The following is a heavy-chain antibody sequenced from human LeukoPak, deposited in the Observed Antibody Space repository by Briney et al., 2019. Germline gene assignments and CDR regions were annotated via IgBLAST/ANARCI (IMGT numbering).Heavy chain of an antibody. CDR1: GFTFSSYW. CDR2: IKQDGSEK. Sequence: PGGSLRPSCAASGFTFSSYWMSWVRQAPGKGLEWVANIKQDGSEKYYVDSVKGRFTISRDNAKNSLYLQMNSLRAEDTAVYYCARDAVGATSTNDAFDIWGQGTMVTVSS. CDR3: ARDAVGATSTNDAFDI. J-gene: IGHJ3*02. D-gene: IGHD1-26*01. V-gene: IGHV3-7*01.